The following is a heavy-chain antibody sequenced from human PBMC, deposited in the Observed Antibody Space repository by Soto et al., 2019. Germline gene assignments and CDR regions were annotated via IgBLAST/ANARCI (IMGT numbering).Heavy chain of an antibody. V-gene: IGHV1-18*01. CDR1: GYTFTSYG. D-gene: IGHD2-2*01. CDR3: ARHVPAAGYYYGMDV. CDR2: ISAYNGNT. Sequence: GASVKVSCKASGYTFTSYGISWVRQAPGQGLEWMGWISAYNGNTNYAQKFQGRVTITADESTSTAYMELSSLRSEDTAVYYCARHVPAAGYYYGMDVWGQGTTVTVSS. J-gene: IGHJ6*02.